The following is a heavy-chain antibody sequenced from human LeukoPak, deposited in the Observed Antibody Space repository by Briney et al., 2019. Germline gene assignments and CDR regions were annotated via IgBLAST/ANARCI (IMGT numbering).Heavy chain of an antibody. D-gene: IGHD3-10*01. CDR3: AREYYLGISYYMDV. V-gene: IGHV3-48*03. J-gene: IGHJ6*03. CDR2: ISSSGSTI. CDR1: GFTFSSYE. Sequence: PGGSLRLSCAASGFTFSSYEMNWVRQAPGKGLEWVSYISSSGSTIYYADSVKGRFTISRDNAKNSLYLQMNSLRAEDTAVYYCAREYYLGISYYMDVWGKGTTVTVSS.